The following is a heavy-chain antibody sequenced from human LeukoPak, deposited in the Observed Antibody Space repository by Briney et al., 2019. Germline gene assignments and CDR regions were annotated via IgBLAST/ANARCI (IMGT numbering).Heavy chain of an antibody. D-gene: IGHD2-15*01. Sequence: SETLSLTCTVSGGSISSYYWSWIRQPPGKGLEWIGYIYYSGSTNYNPSLKSRVTISVDTSKNQFSLKLSSVTAADTAVYYCARARGSSAPKGSYGMDVWGQGTTVTVSS. CDR2: IYYSGST. CDR1: GGSISSYY. CDR3: ARARGSSAPKGSYGMDV. J-gene: IGHJ6*02. V-gene: IGHV4-59*01.